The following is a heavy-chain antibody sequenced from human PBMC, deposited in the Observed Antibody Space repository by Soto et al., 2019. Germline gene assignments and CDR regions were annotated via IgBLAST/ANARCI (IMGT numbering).Heavy chain of an antibody. Sequence: PVESLKISCKGSGYSFTSYWISWVRQMPGKGLEWMGRIDPSDSYTNYSPSFQGHVTISADKSISTAYLQWSSLKASDTAMYYCARLNCSSTSCYGHYYYYGMDVWGQGTTVTVSS. J-gene: IGHJ6*02. D-gene: IGHD2-2*01. CDR2: IDPSDSYT. CDR3: ARLNCSSTSCYGHYYYYGMDV. CDR1: GYSFTSYW. V-gene: IGHV5-10-1*01.